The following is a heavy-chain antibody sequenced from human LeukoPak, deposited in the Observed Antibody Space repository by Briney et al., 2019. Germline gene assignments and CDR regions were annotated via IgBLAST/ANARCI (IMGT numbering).Heavy chain of an antibody. CDR2: IIPILGIA. Sequence: SVKVSCKASGGTFSSYAISWVRQAPGQGLEWMGRIIPILGIANYAQKFQGRVTITADKSTSTAYMELSSLRSEDTAVYYCARRSYGGKDFDQWGQGTLVTVSS. CDR1: GGTFSSYA. V-gene: IGHV1-69*04. J-gene: IGHJ4*02. CDR3: ARRSYGGKDFDQ. D-gene: IGHD4-23*01.